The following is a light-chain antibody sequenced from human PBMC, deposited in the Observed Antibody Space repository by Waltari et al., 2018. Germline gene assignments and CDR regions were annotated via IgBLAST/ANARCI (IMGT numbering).Light chain of an antibody. CDR1: SSDVGAYKD. CDR3: CSYRSGNSLV. V-gene: IGLV2-11*01. Sequence: QAALTQPPSVSRSLGQSVTISCLGTSSDVGAYKDVSWYQQHPDTAPRLLIYDVIKRPSGVSDRFSGSKSGNTASLTISGLQAEDEADYYCCSYRSGNSLVFGGGTKLTVL. CDR2: DVI. J-gene: IGLJ6*01.